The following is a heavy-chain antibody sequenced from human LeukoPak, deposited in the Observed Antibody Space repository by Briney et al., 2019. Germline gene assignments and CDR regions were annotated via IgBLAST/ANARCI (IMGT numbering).Heavy chain of an antibody. CDR1: GFTFDDYG. D-gene: IGHD6-19*01. V-gene: IGHV3-20*04. Sequence: GGSLRLSCAASGFTFDDYGMSWVRQAPGKGLEWVSGINWNGGSTEYAESVKGGFTIYRDNAKNSLYMQMNSLRAEDTALYYCARGTAVAGPGLYWGQGTLVTVSS. CDR3: ARGTAVAGPGLY. J-gene: IGHJ4*02. CDR2: INWNGGST.